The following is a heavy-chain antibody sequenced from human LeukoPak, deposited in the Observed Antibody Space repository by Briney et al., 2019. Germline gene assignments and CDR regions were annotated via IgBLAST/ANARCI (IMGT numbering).Heavy chain of an antibody. D-gene: IGHD2-21*02. J-gene: IGHJ4*02. CDR1: GLTLSNFA. Sequence: PGGSLRLSCAASGLTLSNFAMAWVRQAPGKGLEWVSGISGSGGSTYNADSVKGRFTISRDNSKNTLYLQMNNLRAEDTAVYYCAKDQLVVTGKLDYWGQGTLVTVSS. CDR3: AKDQLVVTGKLDY. CDR2: ISGSGGST. V-gene: IGHV3-23*01.